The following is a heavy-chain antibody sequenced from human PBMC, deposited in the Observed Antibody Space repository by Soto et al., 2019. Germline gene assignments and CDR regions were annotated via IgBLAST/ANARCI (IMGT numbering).Heavy chain of an antibody. CDR2: INPITGGT. D-gene: IGHD3-22*01. J-gene: IGHJ4*02. CDR1: VYTFTSYY. CDR3: ARNYYDSSDRDYLDY. V-gene: IGHV1-2*02. Sequence: ASFKVSGKASVYTFTSYYIHWGRQAPGQGLEWMGWINPITGGTNYAPKFQGRVTMTRDTSITTAYMELSRLRSDDTAVYYCARNYYDSSDRDYLDYWGQGTPVTVSS.